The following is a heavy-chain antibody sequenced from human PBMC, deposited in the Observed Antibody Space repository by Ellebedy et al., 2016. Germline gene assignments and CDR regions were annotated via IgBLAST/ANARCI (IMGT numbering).Heavy chain of an antibody. CDR1: GGSFSGYY. J-gene: IGHJ5*02. Sequence: SETLSLTXAVYGGSFSGYYWSWIRQPPGKGLEWIGSIYYSGSTYYNPSLKSRVTISVDTSKNQFSLKLSSVTAADTAVYYCARGLYYYYDSSGHLNWFDPWGQGTLVTVSS. V-gene: IGHV4-34*01. CDR2: IYYSGST. D-gene: IGHD3-22*01. CDR3: ARGLYYYYDSSGHLNWFDP.